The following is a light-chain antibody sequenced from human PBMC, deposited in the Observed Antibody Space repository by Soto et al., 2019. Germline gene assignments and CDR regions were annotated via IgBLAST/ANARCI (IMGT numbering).Light chain of an antibody. Sequence: QSALTQPASVSGSPGQSITISCTGTSSDVGGYNFVSWYQHHPGKAPKLIIYEVSNRPSGVSNRFSASKSCNTASLTISGLQAEDEADYYCSSYTNSSTLVGFGGGTKLTVL. V-gene: IGLV2-14*01. J-gene: IGLJ2*01. CDR1: SSDVGGYNF. CDR3: SSYTNSSTLVG. CDR2: EVS.